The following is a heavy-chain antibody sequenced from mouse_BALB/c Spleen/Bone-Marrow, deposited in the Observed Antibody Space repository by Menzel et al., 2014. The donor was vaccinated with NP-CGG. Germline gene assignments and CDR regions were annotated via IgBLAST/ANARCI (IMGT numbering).Heavy chain of an antibody. CDR2: IDPANGNT. V-gene: IGHV14-3*02. Sequence: VQLKESGAELVKPGASVKLSCTASGFNIKYTYMHWVKQRPEQGLEWIGRIDPANGNTKYDPKFQGKATITADTSYNTAYLQLSSLTSEDTAVYYCARYYYGYYFDYWGQGTTLTVSS. CDR1: GFNIKYTY. J-gene: IGHJ2*01. CDR3: ARYYYGYYFDY. D-gene: IGHD1-2*01.